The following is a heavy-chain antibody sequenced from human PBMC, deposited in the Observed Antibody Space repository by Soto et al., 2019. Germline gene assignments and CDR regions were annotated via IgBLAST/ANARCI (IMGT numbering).Heavy chain of an antibody. CDR1: GSTFSGSA. Sequence: EVQLVESGGGSVQPGGSLKLSCAASGSTFSGSAMHWVRQASGKGLEWVGRIGIKANNYATAYAASVKGRFIISRDDSKNTAHLQMNSLKTEDTAVYYCTRPFDCSGDACYSGWYYYYGMDVWGQGTTVTVSS. CDR2: IGIKANNYAT. D-gene: IGHD2-15*01. J-gene: IGHJ6*02. CDR3: TRPFDCSGDACYSGWYYYYGMDV. V-gene: IGHV3-73*01.